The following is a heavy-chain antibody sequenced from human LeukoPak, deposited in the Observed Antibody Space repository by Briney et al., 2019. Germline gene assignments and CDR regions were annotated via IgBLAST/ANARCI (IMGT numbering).Heavy chain of an antibody. CDR1: GFTFSSYA. CDR2: ISGSGGST. V-gene: IGHV3-23*01. J-gene: IGHJ5*02. CDR3: AKDRGIAVALDP. D-gene: IGHD6-19*01. Sequence: GGSLRLSCAAYGFTFSSYAMSWVRQAPEKGLEWVSAISGSGGSTYYADSVKGRFTISRDNSKNTLYLQMNSLRAEDTAVYYCAKDRGIAVALDPWGQGTLVTVSS.